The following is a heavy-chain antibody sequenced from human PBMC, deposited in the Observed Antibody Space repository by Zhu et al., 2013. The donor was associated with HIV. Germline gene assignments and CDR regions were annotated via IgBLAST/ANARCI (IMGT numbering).Heavy chain of an antibody. CDR2: INPNSGDT. J-gene: IGHJ5*02. D-gene: IGHD2-21*01. Sequence: QVQLVQSGAEVTKPGASLKVSCKTSGHTFTGYYMHWVRQAPGQGLEWMGWINPNSGDTYYQQKFQGRVTMTRDTSISTAYMELTGLKSDDTAIYYCARGPGIDRNPNINCFDPWGQGTLVTVSS. V-gene: IGHV1-2*02. CDR1: GHTFTGYY. CDR3: ARGPGIDRNPNINCFDP.